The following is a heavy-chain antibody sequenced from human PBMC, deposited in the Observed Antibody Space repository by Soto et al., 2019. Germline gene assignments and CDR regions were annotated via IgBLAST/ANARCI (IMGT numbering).Heavy chain of an antibody. J-gene: IGHJ5*02. CDR3: ARDVEKYGWFDP. Sequence: SETLSLTCAVSGGSISSGSYYWTWIRQPPGKRLEWIGYIYYSGFTTYNPSLKSRVTMSIDTSKSQFSLKLRSVTSADTAVYYCARDVEKYGWFDPWGQGTLVTVSS. V-gene: IGHV4-61*01. CDR2: IYYSGFT. D-gene: IGHD2-2*01. CDR1: GGSISSGSYY.